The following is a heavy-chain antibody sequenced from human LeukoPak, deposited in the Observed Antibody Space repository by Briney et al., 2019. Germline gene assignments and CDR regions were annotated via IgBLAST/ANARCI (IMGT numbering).Heavy chain of an antibody. CDR1: GGSISSSSYY. Sequence: SETLSLTCTVSGGSISSSSYYWGWIRQPPGKGLEWIGSIYYSGSTYYNPSLKSRVTISVDTSKNQFSLKLSSVTAADTAVYYCARNLRGVAGYWGQGTLVTVSS. CDR2: IYYSGST. D-gene: IGHD3-10*01. J-gene: IGHJ4*02. CDR3: ARNLRGVAGY. V-gene: IGHV4-39*07.